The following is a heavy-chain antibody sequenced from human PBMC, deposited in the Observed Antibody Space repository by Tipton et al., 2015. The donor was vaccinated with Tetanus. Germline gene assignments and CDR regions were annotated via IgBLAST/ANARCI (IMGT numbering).Heavy chain of an antibody. D-gene: IGHD2-15*01. Sequence: SLRLSCEASGFTFSTYWMHWVRQAPGMGLVWVSRISRDGSIIDYADSMKGRFTISRDNAKNTLYLLMNSLRVEDTAVYYCVRVTGILFDYWGHGSLVTVSS. CDR2: ISRDGSII. J-gene: IGHJ4*01. CDR1: GFTFSTYW. V-gene: IGHV3-74*01. CDR3: VRVTGILFDY.